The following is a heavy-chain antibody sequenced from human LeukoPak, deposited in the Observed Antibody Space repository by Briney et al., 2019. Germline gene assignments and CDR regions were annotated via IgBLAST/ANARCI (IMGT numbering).Heavy chain of an antibody. J-gene: IGHJ4*02. CDR1: GYSISSGYY. CDR3: ARVEQWLVLGFFDY. CDR2: IYHSGST. D-gene: IGHD6-19*01. V-gene: IGHV4-38-2*02. Sequence: SETLSLTCTVSGYSISSGYYWGWIRQPPGKGLEWIGSIYHSGSTYYNPSLKSRVTISVDTSKNQFSLKLSSVTAADTAVYYCARVEQWLVLGFFDYWGQGTLVTVSS.